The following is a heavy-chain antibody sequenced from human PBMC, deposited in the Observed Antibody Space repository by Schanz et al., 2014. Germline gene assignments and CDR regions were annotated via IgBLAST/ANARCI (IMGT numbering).Heavy chain of an antibody. Sequence: QVQLQETGPGLVKPSETLSLTCTVSGGSMSSYYWTWIRQPPGKGLEWIGYIYYSGSTNYNPSLRSRVTIPVDPSKNQFPRKLFSGPAADTAIYYCARQERGIWGHNGMDVWGQGTTVTVSS. V-gene: IGHV4-59*08. CDR1: GGSMSSYY. D-gene: IGHD2-15*01. CDR3: ARQERGIWGHNGMDV. J-gene: IGHJ6*02. CDR2: IYYSGST.